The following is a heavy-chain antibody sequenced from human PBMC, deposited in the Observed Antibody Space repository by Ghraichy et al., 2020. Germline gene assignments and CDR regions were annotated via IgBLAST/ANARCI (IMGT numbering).Heavy chain of an antibody. CDR1: TSGTYD. Sequence: TSGTYDISWVRQAPGKALGWVSTISATGGSIYYADSVKGRLTISIDNSRTTLYLQLNLLIDEETAVYYCAKMWSYCRGNCVGRHAFAIWGQGTLVTVSS. V-gene: IGHV3-23*01. D-gene: IGHD2-21*02. CDR3: AKMWSYCRGNCVGRHAFAI. CDR2: ISATGGSI. J-gene: IGHJ3*02.